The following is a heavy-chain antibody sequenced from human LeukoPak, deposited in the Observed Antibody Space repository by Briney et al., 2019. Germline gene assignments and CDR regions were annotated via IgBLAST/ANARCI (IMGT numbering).Heavy chain of an antibody. J-gene: IGHJ4*02. D-gene: IGHD2-15*01. CDR3: ARVGSTCDH. Sequence: PGGSLRLSCAASGFSFSTYWMSWVRQAPGKGLEWVANMKKDGSEKYYVDSVKGRFTISRDNAKSSLYLQMNSLTAEDTAVYYCARVGSTCDHWGQGTPVTVSS. CDR1: GFSFSTYW. CDR2: MKKDGSEK. V-gene: IGHV3-7*05.